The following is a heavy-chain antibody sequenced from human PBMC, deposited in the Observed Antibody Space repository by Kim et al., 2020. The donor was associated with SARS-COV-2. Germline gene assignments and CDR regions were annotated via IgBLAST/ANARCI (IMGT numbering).Heavy chain of an antibody. D-gene: IGHD6-19*01. V-gene: IGHV4-31*01. J-gene: IGHJ4*02. CDR3: ARDRQWLKFGY. Sequence: TYYNPSLNRPVTISVDTSKNRFSLKLSSVTAAGTAVYYCARDRQWLKFGYWGQGTLVTVSS. CDR2: T.